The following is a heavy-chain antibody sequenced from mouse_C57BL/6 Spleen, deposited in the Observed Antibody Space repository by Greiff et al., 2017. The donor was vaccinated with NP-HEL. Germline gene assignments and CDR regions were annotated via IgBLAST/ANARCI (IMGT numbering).Heavy chain of an antibody. CDR1: GYTFTSYW. V-gene: IGHV1-64*01. D-gene: IGHD1-1*01. CDR2: IHPNSGST. J-gene: IGHJ3*01. CDR3: ARCPPHYYGSSPFAY. Sequence: QVQLKQPGAELVKPGASVKLSCKASGYTFTSYWMHWVKQRPGQGLEWIGMIHPNSGSTNYNEKFKSKATLTVDKSSSTAYMQLSSLTSEDSAVYYCARCPPHYYGSSPFAYWGQGTLVTVSA.